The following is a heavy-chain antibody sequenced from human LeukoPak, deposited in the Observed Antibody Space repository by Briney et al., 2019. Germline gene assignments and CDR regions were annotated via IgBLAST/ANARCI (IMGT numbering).Heavy chain of an antibody. V-gene: IGHV1-18*01. CDR2: ISAYNGNT. CDR3: ARDSYVVATLRHFDY. Sequence: AAVKVSCKASGYTFTSYGISWVRQAPGHGLEWMGWISAYNGNTNYAQKLQGRVTMTTDTSTSTAYMELRSLRSDDTAVYYCARDSYVVATLRHFDYWGQGTLVTVSS. CDR1: GYTFTSYG. J-gene: IGHJ4*02. D-gene: IGHD5-12*01.